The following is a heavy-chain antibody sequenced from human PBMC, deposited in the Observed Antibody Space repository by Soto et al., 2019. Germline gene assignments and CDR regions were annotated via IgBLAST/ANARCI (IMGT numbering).Heavy chain of an antibody. CDR2: IDPSDSYT. CDR3: ARHCYYDSSGYCAYYGMDV. J-gene: IGHJ6*02. CDR1: GYRLTSYW. Sequence: GESLKISCKGSGYRLTSYWISWVRQMPGKGLEWMGRIDPSDSYTNYSPSFQGHVTISADKSISTAYLQWSSLKASDTAMYYCARHCYYDSSGYCAYYGMDVWGQGTTVTVSS. V-gene: IGHV5-10-1*01. D-gene: IGHD3-22*01.